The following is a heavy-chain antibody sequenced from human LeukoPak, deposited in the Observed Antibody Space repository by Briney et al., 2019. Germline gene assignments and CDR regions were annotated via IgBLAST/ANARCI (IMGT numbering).Heavy chain of an antibody. CDR1: GGSISSGGYY. J-gene: IGHJ3*02. V-gene: IGHV4-30-2*01. D-gene: IGHD4-23*01. CDR3: ATDGGKAAFDI. CDR2: IYHSGST. Sequence: PSETLSLTCTVSGGSISSGGYYWSWIRQPPGKGLEWIGYIYHSGSTYYNPSLKSRVTISVDRSKNQFSLKLSSVTAADTAVYYCATDGGKAAFDIWGQGTMVTVSS.